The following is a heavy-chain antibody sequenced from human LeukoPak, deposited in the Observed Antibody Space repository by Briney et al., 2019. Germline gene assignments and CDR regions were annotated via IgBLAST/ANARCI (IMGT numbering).Heavy chain of an antibody. D-gene: IGHD6-19*01. Sequence: ESGPTLVNPTQTLTLTCTFSGFSLSTSGMRVSWIRQPPGKALEWLARIDWDDDKFYSTSLKTRLTISKDTSKNQVVLTMTNMDTVDTATYYCARTPIGIAVADPYYFDYWGQGTLVTVSS. CDR3: ARTPIGIAVADPYYFDY. CDR2: IDWDDDK. J-gene: IGHJ4*02. V-gene: IGHV2-70*04. CDR1: GFSLSTSGMR.